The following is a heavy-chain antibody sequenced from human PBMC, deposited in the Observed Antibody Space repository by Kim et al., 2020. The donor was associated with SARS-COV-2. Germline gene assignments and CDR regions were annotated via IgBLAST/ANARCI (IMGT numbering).Heavy chain of an antibody. J-gene: IGHJ4*02. CDR1: GFTFSSYG. V-gene: IGHV3-33*01. CDR2: IWYDGSNK. CDR3: ARSMTTLMYFDY. D-gene: IGHD4-17*01. Sequence: GGSLRLSCAASGFTFSSYGMHWVRQAPGKGLEGVAVIWYDGSNKYYADSVKGRFTISRDNSKNTLYLQMNSLRAEDTAVYYCARSMTTLMYFDYWGQGTLFTVSS.